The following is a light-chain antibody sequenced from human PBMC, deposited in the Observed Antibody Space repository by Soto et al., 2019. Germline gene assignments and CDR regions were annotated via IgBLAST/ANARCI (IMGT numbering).Light chain of an antibody. J-gene: IGKJ5*01. V-gene: IGKV3-20*01. CDR2: GAS. CDR3: QQYGSSPVT. CDR1: QSVSSSY. Sequence: EIVLTQSPGTLSLSPGERATLSCRASQSVSSSYLAWYQQKPGQTPRLLIYGASSRATGIPDRFSGSGSGTDFTLTISRLEPEDFAVYYCQQYGSSPVTFVQGTRLEIK.